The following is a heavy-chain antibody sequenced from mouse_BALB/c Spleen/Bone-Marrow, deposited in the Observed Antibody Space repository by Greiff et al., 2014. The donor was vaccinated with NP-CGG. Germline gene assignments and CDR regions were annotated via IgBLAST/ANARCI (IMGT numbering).Heavy chain of an antibody. D-gene: IGHD2-14*01. V-gene: IGHV14-3*02. CDR3: ASYRYAWYFDV. J-gene: IGHJ1*01. Sequence: EVQLVESGAELVKPGASVKLSCTASGFNIKDTYMHWVKQRPEQGLEWIGRIDPANGNTKYDPKFQGKATITADTSSNTAYLQLSSLTSGDTAVYYCASYRYAWYFDVWGAGTTVTVSS. CDR2: IDPANGNT. CDR1: GFNIKDTY.